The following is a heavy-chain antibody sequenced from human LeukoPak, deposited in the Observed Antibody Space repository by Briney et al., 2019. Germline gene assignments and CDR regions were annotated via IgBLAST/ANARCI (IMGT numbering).Heavy chain of an antibody. CDR3: ARNRDGYNLADFDY. Sequence: SETLSLTCSVSGGFITNYYWSWIRQSPGKGLEWIGYIYYSGTTHYNPSLKSRVTISVDTSKNQFSLKLSSVTAADTALYYCARNRDGYNLADFDYWGQGILVTVDS. D-gene: IGHD5-24*01. CDR1: GGFITNYY. V-gene: IGHV4-59*01. J-gene: IGHJ4*02. CDR2: IYYSGTT.